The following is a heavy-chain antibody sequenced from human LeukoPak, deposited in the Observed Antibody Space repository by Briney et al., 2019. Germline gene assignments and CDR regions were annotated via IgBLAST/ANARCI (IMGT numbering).Heavy chain of an antibody. CDR3: AKDLVGATFDY. CDR1: GFTFNNYG. CDR2: ISGSGGST. V-gene: IGHV3-23*01. J-gene: IGHJ4*02. Sequence: GGSLRLSCAASGFTFNNYGMSWVRQGPGKGLEWVSAISGSGGSTYYADSVKGRFTISRDNSKNTLYLQMNSLRAEDTAVYYCAKDLVGATFDYWGQGTLVTVSS. D-gene: IGHD1-26*01.